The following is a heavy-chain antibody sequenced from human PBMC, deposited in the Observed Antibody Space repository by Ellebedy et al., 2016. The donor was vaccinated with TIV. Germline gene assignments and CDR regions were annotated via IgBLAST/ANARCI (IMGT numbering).Heavy chain of an antibody. CDR3: ARITGNTGMVKIDF. D-gene: IGHD5-18*01. CDR1: GFTFGSYS. V-gene: IGHV3-21*03. CDR2: IKSTSSYM. J-gene: IGHJ4*02. Sequence: PGGSLRLSCAASGFTFGSYSKHWVRQAPGKGLEWVSSIKSTSSYMYYADSVKGRFTISRDNAKNSLYLQMNSLRAGDTAVYYCARITGNTGMVKIDFWGQGTLVTVSS.